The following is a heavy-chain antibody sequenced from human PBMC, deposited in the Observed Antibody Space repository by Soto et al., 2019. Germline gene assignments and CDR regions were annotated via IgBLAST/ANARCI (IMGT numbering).Heavy chain of an antibody. CDR3: RRSSRYSTDV. CDR2: IYSIGST. D-gene: IGHD6-13*01. V-gene: IGHV4-39*01. J-gene: IGHJ6*02. Sequence: QLQLQELGPGLVKPSETLSLTCTVSGGSISSSSYWGWIRQPPGKGLEWIGSIYSIGSTYYNPSLKSRVTISVDTSKNQFSLKLSSVTAADTAVYYCRRSSRYSTDVWGQGTTVTVSS. CDR1: GGSISSSSY.